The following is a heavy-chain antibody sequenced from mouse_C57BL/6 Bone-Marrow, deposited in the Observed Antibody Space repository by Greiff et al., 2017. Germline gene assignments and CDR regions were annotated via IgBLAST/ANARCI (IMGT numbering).Heavy chain of an antibody. Sequence: QVQLQQPGAELVKPGASVKLSCKASGYTFTSYWMHWVKQRPGQGLEWIGMIHPNSGSTNYNEKFKSKATLTVDKSSSTAYMQLSSLTSEDSAVYYCARGGDYSYYCDYWGQGTTLTVSS. D-gene: IGHD1-1*01. CDR2: IHPNSGST. CDR1: GYTFTSYW. J-gene: IGHJ2*01. CDR3: ARGGDYSYYCDY. V-gene: IGHV1-64*01.